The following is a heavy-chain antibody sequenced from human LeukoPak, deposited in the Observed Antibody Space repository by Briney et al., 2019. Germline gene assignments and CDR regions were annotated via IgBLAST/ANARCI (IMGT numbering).Heavy chain of an antibody. CDR2: LNWDGGTT. CDR1: GITFSGSG. V-gene: IGHV3-20*04. J-gene: IGHJ6*03. CDR3: ANAGYSSGWYDYYYMDV. D-gene: IGHD6-19*01. Sequence: PGGSLRLSCAASGITFSGSGMSWVRQAPGKGLEWVSGLNWDGGTTGHADSVKGRFTISRDNAKNSLYLQMNSLRAEDTALYYCANAGYSSGWYDYYYMDVWGKGTTVTISS.